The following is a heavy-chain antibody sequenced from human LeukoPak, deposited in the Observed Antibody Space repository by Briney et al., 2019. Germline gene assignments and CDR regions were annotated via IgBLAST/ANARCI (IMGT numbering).Heavy chain of an antibody. D-gene: IGHD1-26*01. CDR1: GFTFSSYA. V-gene: IGHV3-23*01. CDR3: AKDQGYSGSCYLVY. J-gene: IGHJ4*02. CDR2: ISGSGGST. Sequence: PGGSLRLSCAASGFTFSSYAMSWVRQAPGKGLEWVSAISGSGGSTYYADSVTGRFTISRDNSKNTLYLQMNSLRAEDTAVYYSAKDQGYSGSCYLVYWGQGTLVTVSS.